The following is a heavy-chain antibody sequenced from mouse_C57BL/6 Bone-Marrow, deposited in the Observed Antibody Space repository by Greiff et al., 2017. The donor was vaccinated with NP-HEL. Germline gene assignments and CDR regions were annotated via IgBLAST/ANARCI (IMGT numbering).Heavy chain of an antibody. CDR1: GFTFSSYA. V-gene: IGHV5-4*03. CDR2: ISDGGSYT. CDR3: ARVWYFDV. Sequence: EVKVVESGGGLVKPGGSLKLSCAASGFTFSSYAMSWVRQTPEKRLEWVATISDGGSYTYYPDNVKGRFTISRDNAKNNLYLQMSHLKSEDTAMYYCARVWYFDVWGKGTTVTVSS. J-gene: IGHJ1*03.